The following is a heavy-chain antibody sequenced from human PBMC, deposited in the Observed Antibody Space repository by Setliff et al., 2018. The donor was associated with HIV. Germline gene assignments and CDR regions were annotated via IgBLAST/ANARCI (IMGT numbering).Heavy chain of an antibody. Sequence: ASEKVSCKASGGSFRNYAINWVRQAPGQGLEWMGGIIPLLGTPNYAHKFQGRVTITADKYSSTVYMELSSLRSEDSAVFYCARDRSGIAVAAPDAFDVWGQGTMVTVSS. CDR1: GGSFRNYA. D-gene: IGHD6-19*01. V-gene: IGHV1-69*06. J-gene: IGHJ3*01. CDR2: IIPLLGTP. CDR3: ARDRSGIAVAAPDAFDV.